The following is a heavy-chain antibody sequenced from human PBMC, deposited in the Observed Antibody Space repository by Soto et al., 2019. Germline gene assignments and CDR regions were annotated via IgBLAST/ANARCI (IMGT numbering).Heavy chain of an antibody. CDR2: ITGSGDDT. V-gene: IGHV3-23*01. CDR1: GFTFPSYV. D-gene: IGHD1-1*01. Sequence: EVQLLVSGGGLVQPGGSLRLTCAASGFTFPSYVMSWARQAPGKGLEWVSTITGSGDDTYYADSVRGRFTISRDNSKSTVYMDMNSLRAEDTAVYYCAKRQLSGGPFHTWGQGTMVTVSS. CDR3: AKRQLSGGPFHT. J-gene: IGHJ3*02.